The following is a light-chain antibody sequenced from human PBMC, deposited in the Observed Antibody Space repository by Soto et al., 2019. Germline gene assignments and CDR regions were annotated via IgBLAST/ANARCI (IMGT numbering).Light chain of an antibody. CDR1: SSDVGGYNY. V-gene: IGLV2-14*01. CDR3: SSYTSSSFWV. J-gene: IGLJ3*02. Sequence: QSALTQPASVSGSPGQSITISCTGTSSDVGGYNYVSWYQQHPGKAPKLMIYEVSSRPSGVSNRFSGSKSGNTASLTISGLQAEDEADYYCSSYTSSSFWVFGGGTKVTVL. CDR2: EVS.